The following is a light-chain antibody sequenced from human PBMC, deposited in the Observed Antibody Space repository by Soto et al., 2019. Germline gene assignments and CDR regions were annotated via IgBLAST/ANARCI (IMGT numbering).Light chain of an antibody. CDR3: LQDRSYPRT. CDR1: QDIRNE. CDR2: GTS. Sequence: AIQMTQSASFLSASVGDRVTITFRASQDIRNELGWYQQRPGKAPKALIYGTSNLQSGVPSRFSGSGFGTDFTLTISSLQPEDFATYYCLQDRSYPRTFGQGTKVESK. J-gene: IGKJ1*01. V-gene: IGKV1-6*01.